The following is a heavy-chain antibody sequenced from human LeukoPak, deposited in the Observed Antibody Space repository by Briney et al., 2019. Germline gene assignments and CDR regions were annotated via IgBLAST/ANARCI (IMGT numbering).Heavy chain of an antibody. Sequence: GGSLRLSCVASGFTFSSYSMNWVRQAPGKGLEWVSSISSSSSYIYYADSVKGRFTISRDNVKNSLYLQMNSLRAEDTAVYYCVGWLASAFDIWGQGTMVTVSS. CDR2: ISSSSSYI. D-gene: IGHD3-22*01. J-gene: IGHJ3*02. CDR3: VGWLASAFDI. V-gene: IGHV3-21*01. CDR1: GFTFSSYS.